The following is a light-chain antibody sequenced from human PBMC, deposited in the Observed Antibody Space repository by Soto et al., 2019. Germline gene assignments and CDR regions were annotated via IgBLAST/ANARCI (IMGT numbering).Light chain of an antibody. V-gene: IGKV3-15*01. CDR1: QSVSSN. J-gene: IGKJ3*01. CDR3: QQYNNWPRIFT. Sequence: EIVMTQSPATLSVSPWERATLSCRASQSVSSNLAWYQQKPGQAPRLLIYGASTRATGIPARFSGSGSGTEFTLNISRLQYEDFAVSYCQQYNNWPRIFTFGPVTKVDIK. CDR2: GAS.